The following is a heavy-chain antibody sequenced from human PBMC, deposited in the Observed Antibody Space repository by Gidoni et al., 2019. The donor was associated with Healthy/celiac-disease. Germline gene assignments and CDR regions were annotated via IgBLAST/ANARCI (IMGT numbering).Heavy chain of an antibody. V-gene: IGHV4-34*01. CDR1: GGSFSGYY. D-gene: IGHD1-26*01. CDR2: INHSGGT. CDR3: ARVYSGSSPYYFDY. Sequence: QVQLQQWGAGLLKPSETLSLTCAVYGGSFSGYYWSWIRQPPGKGLEWIGEINHSGGTNYNPSLKSRVTISVDTSKNQFSLKLSSVTAADTAVYYCARVYSGSSPYYFDYWGQGTLVTVSS. J-gene: IGHJ4*02.